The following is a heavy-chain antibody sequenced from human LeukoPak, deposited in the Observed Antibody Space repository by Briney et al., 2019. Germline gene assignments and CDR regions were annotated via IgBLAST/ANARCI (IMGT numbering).Heavy chain of an antibody. CDR3: ARAPAAAGKIDY. CDR2: SSSSSSYT. CDR1: GFIFSDYY. J-gene: IGHJ4*02. Sequence: GGSLRLSCVASGFIFSDYYMSWIRQAPGKGLEWVSYSSSSSSYTNYADSVKGRSTISRDNAKNSLYLQMNSLRAEDTAVYYCARAPAAAGKIDYWGQGTLVTVSS. D-gene: IGHD6-13*01. V-gene: IGHV3-11*05.